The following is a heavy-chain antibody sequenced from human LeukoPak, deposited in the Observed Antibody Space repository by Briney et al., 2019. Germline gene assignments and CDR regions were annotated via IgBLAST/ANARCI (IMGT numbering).Heavy chain of an antibody. CDR3: VRDWAPDY. Sequence: GGSLRLSCAASGFTFSSYSMTWVRQAPGKGLEWVTAIGSSGDSTFYADSVKGRFTVSRDNTKNTLYLQMNSLRAEDTAVYYCVRDWAPDYWGQGTLVTVSS. V-gene: IGHV3-23*01. J-gene: IGHJ4*02. CDR2: IGSSGDST. D-gene: IGHD3-16*01. CDR1: GFTFSSYS.